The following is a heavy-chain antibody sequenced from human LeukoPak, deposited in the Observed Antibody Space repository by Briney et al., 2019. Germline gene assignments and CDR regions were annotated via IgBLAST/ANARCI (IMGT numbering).Heavy chain of an antibody. CDR3: ARGGGSSSIASSLDRGVFDY. D-gene: IGHD6-6*01. CDR1: GGSISSGCYY. V-gene: IGHV4-31*03. CDR2: INYSGST. J-gene: IGHJ4*02. Sequence: SQTLSLTCTVSGGSISSGCYYWSWNRQHPGQDLEWIGYINYSGSTYYSPSLKSRVTISVDTSKNQFSLKLSSVTAADTAVYYCARGGGSSSIASSLDRGVFDYWGQGTLVTVSS.